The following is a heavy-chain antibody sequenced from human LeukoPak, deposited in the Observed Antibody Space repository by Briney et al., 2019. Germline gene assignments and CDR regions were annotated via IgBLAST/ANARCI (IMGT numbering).Heavy chain of an antibody. D-gene: IGHD3-10*02. Sequence: PGGSLRLSCAASGFTFNDYGMSWVRQAPGKGLEWVSSINWNGDRTAYADSMKGRFTISRDNAKNSLYLQMNSLRAEDTAVYYCAELGITMIGGVWGKGTTVTISS. J-gene: IGHJ6*04. CDR1: GFTFNDYG. V-gene: IGHV3-20*04. CDR2: INWNGDRT. CDR3: AELGITMIGGV.